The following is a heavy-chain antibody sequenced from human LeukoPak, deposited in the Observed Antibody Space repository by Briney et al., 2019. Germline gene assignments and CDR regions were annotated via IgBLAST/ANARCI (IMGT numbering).Heavy chain of an antibody. Sequence: GGSLRLSCAASGFTFSSYDIHWVRQAPGKGLEWVSGIGTAGEIYYPGSVTGGFTISRENAKNSLYLQMNSLRAGDTAVYYCARAAYSSTWYSRYFDLWGRGTLVTVSS. D-gene: IGHD6-13*01. V-gene: IGHV3-13*01. J-gene: IGHJ2*01. CDR2: IGTAGEI. CDR1: GFTFSSYD. CDR3: ARAAYSSTWYSRYFDL.